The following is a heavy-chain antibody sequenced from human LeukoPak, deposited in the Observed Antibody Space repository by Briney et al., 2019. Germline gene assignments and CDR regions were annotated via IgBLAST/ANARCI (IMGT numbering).Heavy chain of an antibody. J-gene: IGHJ3*02. CDR1: GYTFTSYG. V-gene: IGHV1-18*01. Sequence: GASVKVSCKASGYTFTSYGISWVRQAPGQGLEWMGWISAYNGNTNYAQKLQGRVTMTTDTSTSTAYMELRSLRSDDTAVHYCARDRVVPAAIIVFDIWGQGTMVTVSS. CDR2: ISAYNGNT. CDR3: ARDRVVPAAIIVFDI. D-gene: IGHD2-2*02.